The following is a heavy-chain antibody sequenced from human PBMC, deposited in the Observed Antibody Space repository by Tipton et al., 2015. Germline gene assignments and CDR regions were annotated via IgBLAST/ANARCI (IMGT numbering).Heavy chain of an antibody. J-gene: IGHJ4*02. Sequence: TLSLTCNVSGGSVSTSNYYWGWIRQSPGKGLEWIGYISYSGSTHYNPSLKRRVTISVDTSKTQFSLKMSSVTASDTAVYYCARARGRHGGLFDSWGQGILVTVSS. D-gene: IGHD4-23*01. CDR3: ARARGRHGGLFDS. CDR2: ISYSGST. CDR1: GGSVSTSNYY. V-gene: IGHV4-61*01.